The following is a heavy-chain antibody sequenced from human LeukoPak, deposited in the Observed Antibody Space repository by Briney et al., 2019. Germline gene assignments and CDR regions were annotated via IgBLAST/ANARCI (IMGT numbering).Heavy chain of an antibody. V-gene: IGHV4-30-4*01. CDR1: GGSFSGYF. CDR3: ARARGRDGYNPFDY. D-gene: IGHD5-24*01. J-gene: IGHJ4*02. CDR2: IYYSGST. Sequence: SETLSLTCAVYGGSFSGYFWSWIRQPPGKGLEWIGYIYYSGSTYYNPSLKSRVTISVDTSKNQFSLKLSSVTTADTAVYYCARARGRDGYNPFDYWGQGTLVTVSS.